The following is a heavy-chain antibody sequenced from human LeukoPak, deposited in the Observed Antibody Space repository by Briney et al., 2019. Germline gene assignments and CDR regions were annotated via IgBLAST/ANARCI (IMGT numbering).Heavy chain of an antibody. CDR1: GGSFSGYY. CDR2: INHSGST. CDR3: ARIQPGGLFDY. V-gene: IGHV4-34*01. D-gene: IGHD1-26*01. Sequence: PSETLSLTCAVYGGSFSGYYWSWIRQPPGKGLEWIGEINHSGSTYYNPSLKSRVTISVDRSKNQFSLKLSSVTAADTAVYYCARIQPGGLFDYWGQGTLVTVSS. J-gene: IGHJ4*02.